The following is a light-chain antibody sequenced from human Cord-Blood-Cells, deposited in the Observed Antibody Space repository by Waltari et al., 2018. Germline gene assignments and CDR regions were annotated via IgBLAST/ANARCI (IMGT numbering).Light chain of an antibody. CDR2: EGS. J-gene: IGLJ2*01. Sequence: QSALTQPASVAGSPGQSITLSCTGTSSEVVSYKRFYWYTHTPGKTHKLMIYEGSNRPSGFSTRFSGSKSGNTASLTISGLQAEDEADYYCCSYAGSSTDVVFGGGTKLTVL. CDR3: CSYAGSSTDVV. V-gene: IGLV2-23*01. CDR1: SSEVVSYKR.